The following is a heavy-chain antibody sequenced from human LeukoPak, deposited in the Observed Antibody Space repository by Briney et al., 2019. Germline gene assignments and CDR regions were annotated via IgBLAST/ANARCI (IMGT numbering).Heavy chain of an antibody. Sequence: PGGSLRLSCAASGFTFSSYGMHWGRKAPAKGQGREAVIPYDGSNNYYADSVKGRFTNSRDNSKSPLYLQMNSLRAEDTAVYYCAKDPDIVVVPAKPTGFDYWGQGTLVTVSS. D-gene: IGHD2-2*01. V-gene: IGHV3-30*18. J-gene: IGHJ4*02. CDR2: IPYDGSNN. CDR3: AKDPDIVVVPAKPTGFDY. CDR1: GFTFSSYG.